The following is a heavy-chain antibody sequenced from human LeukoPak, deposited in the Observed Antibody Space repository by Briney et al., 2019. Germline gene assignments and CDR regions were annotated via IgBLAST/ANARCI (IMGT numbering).Heavy chain of an antibody. V-gene: IGHV4-39*01. CDR1: GGSISSSSYY. CDR3: ARHWASGSYYNRYWFDP. D-gene: IGHD1-26*01. Sequence: SETLSLTCTVSGGSISSSSYYWGWIRQPPGKGLEWSGSIYYSGSTYYNPSLKSRVTISVDTSKNQFSLKLSSVTAADTAVYYCARHWASGSYYNRYWFDPWGQGTLVTVSS. J-gene: IGHJ5*02. CDR2: IYYSGST.